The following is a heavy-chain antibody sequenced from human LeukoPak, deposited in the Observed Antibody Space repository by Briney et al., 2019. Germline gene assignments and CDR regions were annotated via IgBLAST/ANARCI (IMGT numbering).Heavy chain of an antibody. J-gene: IGHJ4*02. CDR3: ARNYYGSGGDYNSFGY. V-gene: IGHV5-51*01. D-gene: IGHD3-10*01. CDR2: IYPGDSDT. CDR1: GYSCTSYW. Sequence: GESLKISCKGSGYSCTSYWIGCVRQMPGKGLEWMGIIYPGDSDTRYSPSFQGQVTISADKSISTAYLQWSSLKASDTAMYYCARNYYGSGGDYNSFGYWGQGTLVTVSS.